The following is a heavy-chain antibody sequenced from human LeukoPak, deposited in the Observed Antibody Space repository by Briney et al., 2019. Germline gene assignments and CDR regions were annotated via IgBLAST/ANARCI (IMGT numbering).Heavy chain of an antibody. CDR1: GFTFDDYT. D-gene: IGHD2-2*01. CDR2: ISWDGGST. Sequence: GGSLRLSCAASGFTFDDYTMHWVCQAPGKGLEWVSLISWDGGSTYYADSVKGRFTISRDNSKNTLYLQMNSLRAEDTAVYYCAKGRYIVVVPAVVFDYWGQGTLVTVSS. CDR3: AKGRYIVVVPAVVFDY. J-gene: IGHJ4*02. V-gene: IGHV3-43*01.